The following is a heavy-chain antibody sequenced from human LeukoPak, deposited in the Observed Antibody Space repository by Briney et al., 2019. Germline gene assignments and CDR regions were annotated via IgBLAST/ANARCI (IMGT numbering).Heavy chain of an antibody. CDR2: ISSSRSSTI. CDR3: ARALKYGFDY. D-gene: IGHD2-2*01. CDR1: GFTFSSYS. Sequence: GGSLRLSCAASGFTFSSYSMNWVRQAPGKGLEWVSYISSSRSSTIYYADSVKGRFTISRDNAKNSLYLQMNSLRDEDTAVYYCARALKYGFDYWGQGTLVTVSS. V-gene: IGHV3-48*02. J-gene: IGHJ4*02.